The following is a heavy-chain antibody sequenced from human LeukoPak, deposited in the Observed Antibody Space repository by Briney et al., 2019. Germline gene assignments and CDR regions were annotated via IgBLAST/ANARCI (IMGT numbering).Heavy chain of an antibody. J-gene: IGHJ3*02. CDR1: VFPFHDYY. D-gene: IGHD3-10*01. CDR2: ISWHSGSM. Sequence: GSTLGLSCAASVFPFHDYYLHWVTHDRGKGLECVSDISWHSGSMRYADSVRGRFPISRDNAKNSLYLQMNSLIAEDTVLYYCANLHGSGSYYSARSSGFDIWGQGTMVTVSS. CDR3: ANLHGSGSYYSARSSGFDI. V-gene: IGHV3-9*01.